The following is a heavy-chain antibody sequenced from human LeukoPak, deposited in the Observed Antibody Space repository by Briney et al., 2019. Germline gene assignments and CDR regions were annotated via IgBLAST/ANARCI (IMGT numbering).Heavy chain of an antibody. CDR2: INHSGST. CDR3: ARGVGVTIFGVVTYFFDY. CDR1: GGSFSGYY. V-gene: IGHV4-34*01. Sequence: SETLSLTCAVYGGSFSGYYWSGLRQPPGKGREGIGEINHSGSTNYNQSLKSRVTISVDKSKNQFSLKLSSVTAADTAVYYCARGVGVTIFGVVTYFFDYWGQGTLVTVSS. J-gene: IGHJ4*02. D-gene: IGHD3-3*01.